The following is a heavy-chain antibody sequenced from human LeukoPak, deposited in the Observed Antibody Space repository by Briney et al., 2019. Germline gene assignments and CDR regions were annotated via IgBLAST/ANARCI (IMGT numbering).Heavy chain of an antibody. CDR3: ARDGIAMAGSYWYFDL. V-gene: IGHV4-59*01. CDR2: IYYSGST. CDR1: GDSISSYY. J-gene: IGHJ2*01. D-gene: IGHD6-19*01. Sequence: SETLSLTCTVSGDSISSYYWSWIRQPPAKGLEWLGYIYYSGSTTYNPSLQSRVTISVDTSKNQFSLKLSSVTAADTAVYYCARDGIAMAGSYWYFDLWGRGTLVTVSS.